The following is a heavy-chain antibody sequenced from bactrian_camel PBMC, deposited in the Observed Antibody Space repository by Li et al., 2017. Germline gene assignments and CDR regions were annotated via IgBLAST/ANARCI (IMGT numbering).Heavy chain of an antibody. CDR3: ATQRSWSTGAYAANY. CDR2: IKSDSSDT. V-gene: IGHV3-2*01. Sequence: HVQLVESGGGSVQAGGSLKLSCVDSSYTYHNLCMGWVRQAPGKGLEWVSSIKSDSSDTYYVDSVKGRFTISRDNAKNTVHLQMNSLKSEDTALYYCATQRSWSTGAYAANYWGQGTQVTVS. D-gene: IGHD6*01. J-gene: IGHJ4*01. CDR1: SYTYHNLC.